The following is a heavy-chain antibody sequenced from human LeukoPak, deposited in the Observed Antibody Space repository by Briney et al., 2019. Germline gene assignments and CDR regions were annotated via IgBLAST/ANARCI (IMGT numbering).Heavy chain of an antibody. CDR1: GYTFTSYG. CDR3: AIIAYSGYDFDPFDI. D-gene: IGHD5-12*01. J-gene: IGHJ3*02. Sequence: ASVKVSCKASGYTFTSYGISWVRQAPGQGLEWMGWINPNSGGTDFAQKFQGRVTMTRDTSISTAYMELSRLRSDGTAMYYCAIIAYSGYDFDPFDIWGQGTMVTVSS. V-gene: IGHV1-2*02. CDR2: INPNSGGT.